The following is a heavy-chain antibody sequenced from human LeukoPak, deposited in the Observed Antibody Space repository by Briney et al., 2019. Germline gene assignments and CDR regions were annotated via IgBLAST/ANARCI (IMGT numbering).Heavy chain of an antibody. CDR3: ARDKRVAVAGTYIYYYYMDV. J-gene: IGHJ6*03. V-gene: IGHV4-34*01. CDR1: GGPYSGYF. CDR2: INYSGST. D-gene: IGHD6-19*01. Sequence: SETLSLTCAVYGGPYSGYFWSWIRQSPGKGLEWIGEINYSGSTNYNPSLKSRVTTSVDRSKNQVSLKVTSVTAADTAVYYCARDKRVAVAGTYIYYYYMDVWGNGTTVTISS.